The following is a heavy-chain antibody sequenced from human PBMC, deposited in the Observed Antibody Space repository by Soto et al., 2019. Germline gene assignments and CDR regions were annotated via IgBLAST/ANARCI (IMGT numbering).Heavy chain of an antibody. V-gene: IGHV3-30*04. J-gene: IGHJ6*02. CDR3: ARGDPYSGMDV. Sequence: QVQLVESGGGVVQPGRSLRLSCVASGFTSSSYVMHWVRQAPGKGQEWVAVISYDGSNKHYADSVKGRFTSSRDNSKNTLYLQMDTLRGEDTAVYSCARGDPYSGMDVWGQGTTVTVSS. CDR1: GFTSSSYV. CDR2: ISYDGSNK.